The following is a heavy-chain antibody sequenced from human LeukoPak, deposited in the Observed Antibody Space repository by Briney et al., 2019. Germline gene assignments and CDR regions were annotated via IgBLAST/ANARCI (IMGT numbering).Heavy chain of an antibody. V-gene: IGHV3-21*01. D-gene: IGHD3-3*01. CDR3: ATYYEMN. CDR2: ISSSTSYI. CDR1: GFTFSSYS. J-gene: IGHJ4*02. Sequence: GGSLRLSCAASGFTFSSYSMNWVRQAPGRGLERVSSISSSTSYIYYADSVKGRFTLSRDNAKNSLYLQMNSLKAEDTAVYYCATYYEMNWGQGTLVTVSS.